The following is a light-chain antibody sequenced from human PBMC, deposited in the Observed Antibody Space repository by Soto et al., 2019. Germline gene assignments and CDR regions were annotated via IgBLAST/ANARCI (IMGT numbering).Light chain of an antibody. V-gene: IGKV1-5*01. Sequence: DIQMTQSPSSPSASIGDRVTITCRASQRIRTSLNWYQHKPGKAPKXLIYAASSLESGVPSRFSGSGSGTEFTLTISSLQPDDFATYYCQHYNSYSEAFGQGTKVDIK. J-gene: IGKJ1*01. CDR3: QHYNSYSEA. CDR2: AAS. CDR1: QRIRTS.